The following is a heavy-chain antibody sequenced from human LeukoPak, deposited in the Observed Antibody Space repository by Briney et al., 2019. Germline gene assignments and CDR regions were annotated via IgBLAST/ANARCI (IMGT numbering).Heavy chain of an antibody. D-gene: IGHD1-1*01. Sequence: PETLSLTCTVSGDSIGSYYWSWIRQPPGKGLEWIGYFYYSGSTNYNPSLKSRVTISVDTSRNQFSLKLSSVTAADTAVYYCARGPLRSWNLDFWGQGSLVTVSS. CDR1: GDSIGSYY. CDR3: ARGPLRSWNLDF. V-gene: IGHV4-59*01. CDR2: FYYSGST. J-gene: IGHJ4*02.